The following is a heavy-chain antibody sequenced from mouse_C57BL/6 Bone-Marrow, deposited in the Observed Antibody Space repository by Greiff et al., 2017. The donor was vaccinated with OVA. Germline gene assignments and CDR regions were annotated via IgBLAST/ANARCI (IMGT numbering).Heavy chain of an antibody. CDR1: GYTFTSYW. D-gene: IGHD2-3*01. Sequence: QVQLQQPGAELVRPGSSVKLSCKASGYTFTSYWMDWVKQRPGQGLEWIGNIYPSDSETHYNQKFKDKATLTVDKPSSTAYMQLSSLTSEDSAVYYCARASIYDGYYYAMDYWGQGTSVTVSS. J-gene: IGHJ4*01. V-gene: IGHV1-61*01. CDR3: ARASIYDGYYYAMDY. CDR2: IYPSDSET.